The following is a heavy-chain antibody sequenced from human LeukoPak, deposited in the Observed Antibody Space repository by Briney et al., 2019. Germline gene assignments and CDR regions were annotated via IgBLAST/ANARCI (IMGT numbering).Heavy chain of an antibody. D-gene: IGHD3-10*01. Sequence: GASVKVSCKASGYTFTSYDINWVRQATGQGLEWMGWMNPNTGNTGYVQKFQGGVTMTRSTSISTAYMELSSLRSEDTAIYYCARAIRHMVRGVNTQYYFDYWGQGTLVTVSS. CDR3: ARAIRHMVRGVNTQYYFDY. J-gene: IGHJ4*02. CDR1: GYTFTSYD. CDR2: MNPNTGNT. V-gene: IGHV1-8*01.